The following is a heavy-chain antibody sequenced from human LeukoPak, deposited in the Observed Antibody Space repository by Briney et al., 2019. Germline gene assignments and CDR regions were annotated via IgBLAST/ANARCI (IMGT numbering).Heavy chain of an antibody. V-gene: IGHV4-39*01. D-gene: IGHD3-10*01. J-gene: IGHJ4*02. CDR2: IYYSGST. CDR1: GGSISSSSYY. CDR3: ARRVSPKTRQMVRGVID. Sequence: SETLSLTCTVSGGSISSSSYYWGWIRQPPGTGLEWIGSIYYSGSTYYNPSLKSRVTISVDTSKNQFSLKLSSVTAADTAVYYCARRVSPKTRQMVRGVIDWGQGTLVTVSS.